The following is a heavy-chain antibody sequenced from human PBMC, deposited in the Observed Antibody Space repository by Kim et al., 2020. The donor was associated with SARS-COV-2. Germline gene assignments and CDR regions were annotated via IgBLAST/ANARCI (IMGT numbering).Heavy chain of an antibody. Sequence: SETLSLTCSVSGGSISDYFWSWIRQTPGEGLEWIGYISNRGSTDYNPSLKSRVSISVDTSKNHLSLKLTSLTAADTAVYYCAKERKGDYFSFDSWGQGT. D-gene: IGHD3-16*01. CDR2: ISNRGST. CDR3: AKERKGDYFSFDS. V-gene: IGHV4-59*13. J-gene: IGHJ4*02. CDR1: GGSISDYF.